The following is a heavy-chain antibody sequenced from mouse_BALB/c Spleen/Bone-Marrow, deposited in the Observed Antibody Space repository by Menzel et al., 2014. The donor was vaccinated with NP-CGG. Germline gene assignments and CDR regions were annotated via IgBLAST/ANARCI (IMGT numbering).Heavy chain of an antibody. V-gene: IGHV1S127*01. Sequence: QVQLKESGAELVKPGASVKMSCKASGYTFTSYWMHWVRQRPGQGLEWIGVIDPSDSYTSYIRKFKGKATLTVDTSSSTAYMQLSSLTSEDSAVYYCTRDAMDYWGQGTSVTVSS. CDR3: TRDAMDY. J-gene: IGHJ4*01. CDR1: GYTFTSYW. CDR2: IDPSDSYT.